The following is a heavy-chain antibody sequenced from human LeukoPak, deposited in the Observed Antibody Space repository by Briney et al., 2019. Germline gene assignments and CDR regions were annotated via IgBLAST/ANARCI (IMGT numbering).Heavy chain of an antibody. CDR1: GFTFSSYA. J-gene: IGHJ6*02. CDR2: ISGSGGTT. CDR3: AKVGARGYYYYGMDV. Sequence: GGFLRLSCAASGFTFSSYAMSWVRQAPGKGLEWVSAISGSGGTTYYADSVKGRFIISRDNSKNTLYLQMNSLRAEDTAVYYCAKVGARGYYYYGMDVWGQGTTVTVSS. V-gene: IGHV3-23*01. D-gene: IGHD1-26*01.